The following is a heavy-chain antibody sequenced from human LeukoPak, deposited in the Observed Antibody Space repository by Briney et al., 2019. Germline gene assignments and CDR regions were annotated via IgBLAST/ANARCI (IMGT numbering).Heavy chain of an antibody. D-gene: IGHD2-15*01. J-gene: IGHJ3*01. CDR1: GYTFSNYY. CDR3: AITYSNNAFDV. V-gene: IGHV1-2*06. CDR2: INPNTGGA. Sequence: ASVKVSCKTSGYTFSNYYIHWLRHAPGQGLEWMGRINPNTGGANYAQNFQGRVTMTRDTATSTAYMDLSRLTSDDTAIYYCAITYSNNAFDVWGQGTVVTVSS.